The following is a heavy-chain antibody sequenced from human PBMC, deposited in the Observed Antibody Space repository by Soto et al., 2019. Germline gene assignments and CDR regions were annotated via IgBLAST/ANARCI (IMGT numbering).Heavy chain of an antibody. Sequence: QVQLVESGGGVVQPGRSLRLSCAASGFRFSGFGMHWVRQAPGKGLEWVAILRYDGSNKYYADSVKGRFTISRDNSQNTLYLQMHSLRVEDTAVYYCARDGVGATTFYGYFDYWGQGILVTVSS. CDR3: ARDGVGATTFYGYFDY. J-gene: IGHJ4*02. V-gene: IGHV3-33*01. D-gene: IGHD1-26*01. CDR1: GFRFSGFG. CDR2: LRYDGSNK.